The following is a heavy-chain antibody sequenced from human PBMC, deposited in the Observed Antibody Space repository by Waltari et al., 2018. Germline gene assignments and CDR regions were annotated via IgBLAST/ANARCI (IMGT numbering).Heavy chain of an antibody. CDR2: INPSGGST. D-gene: IGHD6-13*01. Sequence: QVQLVQSGAEVKTPGASVNVSCKASGYTFPSYYLHWVRQAPGQGLEWMGIINPSGGSTSYAQKFQGRVTMTRDTSTSTVYMELSSLRSEDTAVYYCAAGGSSSWYGRYWGQGTLVTVSS. J-gene: IGHJ4*02. CDR3: AAGGSSSWYGRY. V-gene: IGHV1-46*01. CDR1: GYTFPSYY.